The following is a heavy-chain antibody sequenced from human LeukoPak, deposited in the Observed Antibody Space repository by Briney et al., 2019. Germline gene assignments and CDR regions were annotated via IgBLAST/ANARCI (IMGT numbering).Heavy chain of an antibody. J-gene: IGHJ4*02. CDR3: ASELTD. Sequence: SVTLSLTCAVYGGSFSGYYWSWLRQPPEKGLEWIGEINHSGTTNYNPSLKSRVTISVDTSKNQFSLKLSSVTAADTAVYYCASELTDWGQGTLVTVSS. V-gene: IGHV4-34*01. CDR2: INHSGTT. CDR1: GGSFSGYY. D-gene: IGHD1-26*01.